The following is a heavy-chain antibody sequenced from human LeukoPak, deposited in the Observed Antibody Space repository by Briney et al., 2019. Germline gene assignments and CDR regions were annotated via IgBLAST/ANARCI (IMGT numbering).Heavy chain of an antibody. D-gene: IGHD3-10*01. Sequence: GGSLRLSCAASGFTFDDYAMHWVRQAPGKGLEWVSLISGDGGSTYYADSVKGRFTISRDNSKNSLYLQMNSLRTEDTASYHCAKDRLLWFGELYSAFDIWGQGTMVTVSS. V-gene: IGHV3-43*02. CDR3: AKDRLLWFGELYSAFDI. CDR2: ISGDGGST. CDR1: GFTFDDYA. J-gene: IGHJ3*02.